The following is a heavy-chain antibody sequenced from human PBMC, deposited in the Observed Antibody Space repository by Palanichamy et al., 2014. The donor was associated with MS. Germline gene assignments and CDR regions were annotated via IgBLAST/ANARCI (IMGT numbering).Heavy chain of an antibody. CDR1: GFTFSSYA. CDR2: NSGSGGST. CDR3: AKDSPWGYSYGERYSSSWYVGVY. Sequence: EVQLLEVWGRRWYSLGGPSRLSCAASGFTFSSYAMGWVRQAPGKGLEWVSANSGSGGSTYYADSVKGRFTISRDNSKNTLYLQMNSLRAEDTAVYYCAKDSPWGYSYGERYSSSWYVGVYWGQGTLVTVSS. D-gene: IGHD6-13*01. V-gene: IGHV3-23*01. J-gene: IGHJ4*02.